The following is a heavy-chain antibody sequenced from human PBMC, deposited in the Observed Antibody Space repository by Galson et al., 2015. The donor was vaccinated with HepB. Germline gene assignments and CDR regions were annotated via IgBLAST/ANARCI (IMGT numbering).Heavy chain of an antibody. CDR1: GFTLSTYG. CDR2: IWPDGNEK. J-gene: IGHJ4*02. D-gene: IGHD4-23*01. V-gene: IGHV3-33*01. CDR3: ARVADVDYGDHSFFDY. Sequence: SLRLSCAASGFTLSTYGMHWVRQAPGKGLEWVAVIWPDGNEKYYADSVKGRFTISRDKSKNTQYLQMNSLRVDDTAVYYCARVADVDYGDHSFFDYWGQGALVTVSS.